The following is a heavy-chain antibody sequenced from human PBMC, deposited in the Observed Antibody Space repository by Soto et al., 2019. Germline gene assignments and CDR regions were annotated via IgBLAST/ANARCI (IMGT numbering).Heavy chain of an antibody. CDR1: GGSISSGGYS. Sequence: PSETLSLTCAVSGGSISSGGYSWSWIRQPPGKGLEWIGYIYHSGSTYYNPSLKSRVTISVDRSKNQFSLKLSSVTAADTAVYYCARGQLWLRWYYFDYWGQGTLVTVSS. CDR2: IYHSGST. V-gene: IGHV4-30-2*01. D-gene: IGHD5-18*01. CDR3: ARGQLWLRWYYFDY. J-gene: IGHJ4*02.